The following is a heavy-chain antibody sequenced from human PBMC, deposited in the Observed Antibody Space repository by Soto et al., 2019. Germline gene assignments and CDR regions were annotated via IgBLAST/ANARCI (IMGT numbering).Heavy chain of an antibody. CDR1: GFSLSNARMG. V-gene: IGHV2-26*01. CDR3: ARIALVPAYDSSGRTPEGAYYYYGMDV. CDR2: IFSNDEK. D-gene: IGHD3-22*01. J-gene: IGHJ6*02. Sequence: QVTLKESGPVLVKPTETLTLTCTVSGFSLSNARMGVSWIRQPPGKALEWLAHIFSNDEKSYSTSLKSRLTISKDTSKSQVVLTMTNMDPVDTATYYCARIALVPAYDSSGRTPEGAYYYYGMDVWGQGTTVTVSS.